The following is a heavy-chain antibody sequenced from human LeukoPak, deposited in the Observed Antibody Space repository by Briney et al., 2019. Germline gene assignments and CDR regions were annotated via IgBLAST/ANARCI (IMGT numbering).Heavy chain of an antibody. Sequence: PGGSLRLSCAASGFTFSSYAMSWVRQAPGKGLVWVSRINTDGSSTIYADSVKGRFTISRDNAKNTLYLQMNSLRAEDTAVYYCARGKAAPDSWGQGTLVTVSS. CDR3: ARGKAAPDS. CDR1: GFTFSSYA. J-gene: IGHJ4*02. V-gene: IGHV3-74*01. D-gene: IGHD2-15*01. CDR2: INTDGSST.